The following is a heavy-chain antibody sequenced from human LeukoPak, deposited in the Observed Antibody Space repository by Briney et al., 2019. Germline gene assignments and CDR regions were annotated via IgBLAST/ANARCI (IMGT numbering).Heavy chain of an antibody. CDR1: GGSFSGYY. V-gene: IGHV4-34*01. J-gene: IGHJ3*02. D-gene: IGHD1-1*01. CDR3: ARLNWDDAFDI. CDR2: INHSGST. Sequence: SETLSLTCAVYGGSFSGYYWSWIRQPPGKGLEWIGEINHSGSTNYNPSLKSRVTISVDTSKNQFSLKLSSVTAADTAMYYCARLNWDDAFDIWGQGTMVTVSS.